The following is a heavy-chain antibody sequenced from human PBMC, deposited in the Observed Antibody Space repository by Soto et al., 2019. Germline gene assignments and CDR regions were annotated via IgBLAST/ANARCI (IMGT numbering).Heavy chain of an antibody. J-gene: IGHJ4*02. CDR1: GYTFSGNY. CDR2: INPNSGGT. Sequence: QVQLVQSGAEVKKPGASVKVSCKASGYTFSGNYIHWVRQAPGQGLEWMGWINPNSGGTNYARKFQGRVTVTRDTSISTAYMELSRLISDDTAVYYCARDFSSSADGFDYWGQGTLVTVSS. CDR3: ARDFSSSADGFDY. D-gene: IGHD6-6*01. V-gene: IGHV1-2*02.